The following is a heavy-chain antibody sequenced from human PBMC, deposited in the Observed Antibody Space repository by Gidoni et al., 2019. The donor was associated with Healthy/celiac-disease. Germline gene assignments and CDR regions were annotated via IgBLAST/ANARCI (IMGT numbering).Heavy chain of an antibody. CDR2: IIPIFGKA. Sequence: QVQLVQSGAEVKKPGSSVKVSCKASGGTFSSYAISWLRQAPGQGLEWMGGIIPIFGKANYAQKFQGRVTITADESTSTAYMELSILRSEDTAVYYCAREYYDILTGYYTYYYYGMDVWGQGTTVTVSS. CDR3: AREYYDILTGYYTYYYYGMDV. CDR1: GGTFSSYA. D-gene: IGHD3-9*01. J-gene: IGHJ6*02. V-gene: IGHV1-69*01.